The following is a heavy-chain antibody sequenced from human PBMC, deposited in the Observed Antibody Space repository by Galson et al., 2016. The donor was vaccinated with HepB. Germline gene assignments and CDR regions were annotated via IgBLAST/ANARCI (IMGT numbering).Heavy chain of an antibody. Sequence: SETLSLTCTVSGGSVSSGDYYWSWIRQPPGKGLEWIGNIYYSGSTNYNPSLKSRVTISVDTSKNQFSLKLSSVTAADTAVYYCAREWGENDSTDYWGQGTLVTVSS. D-gene: IGHD3-22*01. CDR1: GGSVSSGDYY. J-gene: IGHJ4*02. CDR2: IYYSGST. CDR3: AREWGENDSTDY. V-gene: IGHV4-61*08.